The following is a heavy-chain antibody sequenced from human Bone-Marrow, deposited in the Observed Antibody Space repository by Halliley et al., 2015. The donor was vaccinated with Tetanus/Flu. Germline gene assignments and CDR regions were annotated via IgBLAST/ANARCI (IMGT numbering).Heavy chain of an antibody. J-gene: IGHJ4*02. V-gene: IGHV4-59*01. Sequence: GLVKPSETLSLTCTVSGGSISDYYWSWIRQPPGKGLEWIAYIYSSGNSDYNPSLKSRATISIDTSKNQVSLKVRSVTAADTAVYYCARDNGIAVAEFALWVQGTLVTFSS. CDR1: GGSISDYY. D-gene: IGHD6-19*01. CDR2: IYSSGNS. CDR3: ARDNGIAVAEFAL.